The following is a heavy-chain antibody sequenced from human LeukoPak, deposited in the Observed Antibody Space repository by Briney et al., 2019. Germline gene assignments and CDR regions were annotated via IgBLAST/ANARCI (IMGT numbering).Heavy chain of an antibody. J-gene: IGHJ4*02. V-gene: IGHV4-39*07. CDR3: ARSKRKIAHDY. CDR2: IYNSGST. D-gene: IGHD6-13*01. Sequence: PSETLSLTCTVSGGSISSSSYYWGWIRQPPGKGLEWIGSIYNSGSTYYNPSLKSRVTVSVDTSKNQFSLKLSSVTAADTAVYYCARSKRKIAHDYWGQGTLATVSS. CDR1: GGSISSSSYY.